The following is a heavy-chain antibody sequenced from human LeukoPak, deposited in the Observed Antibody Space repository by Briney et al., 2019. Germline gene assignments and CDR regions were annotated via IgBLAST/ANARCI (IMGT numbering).Heavy chain of an antibody. D-gene: IGHD3-16*01. CDR2: ISGSGGRI. CDR1: GFTFCSYA. CDR3: AKARLPHYFYYYGLDV. V-gene: IGHV3-23*01. J-gene: IGHJ6*02. Sequence: GGSLRLSCSASGFTFCSYAMTWVRQAPGKGLEWGSGISGSGGRIDYADSVKGRFTISRDNSKNTLYLQMNSLRAEDTAVYYCAKARLPHYFYYYGLDVWGQGTTVTVSS.